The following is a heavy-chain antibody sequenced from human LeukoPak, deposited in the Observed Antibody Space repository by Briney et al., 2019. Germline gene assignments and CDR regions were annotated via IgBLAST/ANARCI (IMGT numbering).Heavy chain of an antibody. Sequence: PGRSLRLSCAASGFTFSSHDMHWVRQAPGKGLEWVAIISYDGGKKDYADSVKGRFTISRDNAKNSLYLQMNSLRAEDMALYYCARGGYYYYYYMDVWGKGTTVTVSS. V-gene: IGHV3-30*03. J-gene: IGHJ6*03. CDR3: ARGGYYYYYYMDV. CDR1: GFTFSSHD. CDR2: ISYDGGKK.